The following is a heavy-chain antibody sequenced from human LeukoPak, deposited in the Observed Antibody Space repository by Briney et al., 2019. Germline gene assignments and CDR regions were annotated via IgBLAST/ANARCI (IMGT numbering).Heavy chain of an antibody. D-gene: IGHD1-26*01. CDR2: IVVGSGNT. Sequence: GASVKVSCKASGFTFTSSAMLWVRQARGQRLEWIGWIVVGSGNTNYAQKFQERVTITRDMSTSTAYMELSSLRSEDTAVYYCAADPGGATTFDYWGQGTLVTVSS. CDR1: GFTFTSSA. CDR3: AADPGGATTFDY. V-gene: IGHV1-58*02. J-gene: IGHJ4*02.